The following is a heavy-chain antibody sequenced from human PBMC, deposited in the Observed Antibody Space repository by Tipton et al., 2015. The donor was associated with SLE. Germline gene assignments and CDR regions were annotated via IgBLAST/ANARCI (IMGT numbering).Heavy chain of an antibody. D-gene: IGHD4/OR15-4a*01. J-gene: IGHJ4*02. CDR2: INRDGTTT. CDR1: GFTFSRYW. Sequence: SLRLSCAASGFTFSRYWMHWVRQAPGKGLVWVSHINRDGTTTTYADAVKGRFTISRDNAKSTLFVQMDDLRAEDTGVCYCTRGRVPWCYHYFDFWGQGTLATVSS. CDR3: TRGRVPWCYHYFDF. V-gene: IGHV3-74*01.